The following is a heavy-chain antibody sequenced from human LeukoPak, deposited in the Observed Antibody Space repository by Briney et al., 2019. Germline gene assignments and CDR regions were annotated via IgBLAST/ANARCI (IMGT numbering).Heavy chain of an antibody. Sequence: GGSLRLSCAVSGCTFSYYWMSWVRQAPGKGLEWVANIKQDGSEEYYVDSVKRRFTISRDNAKNSLYLQMNSLRAEDTAVYYCASKGCTGGNCKHYFDYWGQGTLVTVAS. D-gene: IGHD2-8*02. V-gene: IGHV3-7*03. CDR1: GCTFSYYW. J-gene: IGHJ4*02. CDR3: ASKGCTGGNCKHYFDY. CDR2: IKQDGSEE.